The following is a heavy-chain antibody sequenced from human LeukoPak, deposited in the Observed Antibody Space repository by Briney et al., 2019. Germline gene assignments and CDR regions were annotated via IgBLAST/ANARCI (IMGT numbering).Heavy chain of an antibody. CDR3: ARDGGYDSSGYYRVYFDY. CDR1: GGTFSSYA. CDR2: IIPIFGTA. V-gene: IGHV1-69*05. D-gene: IGHD3-22*01. Sequence: SVKGSCKASGGTFSSYAISWVRQAPGQGLEWMGGIIPIFGTANYAQKFQGRVTITTDESTSTAYMELSSLRSEDTAVYYCARDGGYDSSGYYRVYFDYWGQGTLVTVSS. J-gene: IGHJ4*02.